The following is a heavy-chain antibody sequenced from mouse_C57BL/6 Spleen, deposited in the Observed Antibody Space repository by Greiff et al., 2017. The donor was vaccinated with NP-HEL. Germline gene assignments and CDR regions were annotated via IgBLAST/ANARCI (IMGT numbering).Heavy chain of an antibody. CDR3: AREGMVTAWFAY. D-gene: IGHD2-3*01. V-gene: IGHV1-81*01. Sequence: VQLQQSGAELARPGASVKLSCKASGYTFTSYGISWVKQRTGQGLEWIGEIYPRSGNTYYNEKFKGKATLTADKSSSTAYMELRSLTSEDSAVYFCAREGMVTAWFAYWGQGTLVTVSA. J-gene: IGHJ3*01. CDR2: IYPRSGNT. CDR1: GYTFTSYG.